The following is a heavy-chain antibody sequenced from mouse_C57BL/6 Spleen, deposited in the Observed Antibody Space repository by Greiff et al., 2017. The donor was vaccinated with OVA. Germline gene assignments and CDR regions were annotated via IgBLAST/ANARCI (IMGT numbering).Heavy chain of an antibody. CDR2: IRNKANNHAT. J-gene: IGHJ3*01. CDR3: TRTYDGPWFAY. D-gene: IGHD2-3*01. CDR1: GFTFSDAW. V-gene: IGHV6-6*01. Sequence: EVQRVESGGGLVQPGGSMKLSCAASGFTFSDAWMDWVRQSPEKGLEWVAEIRNKANNHATYYAESVKGRFTISRDDSKSSVYLHMNSLRAEDTGIYYCTRTYDGPWFAYWGQGTLVTVSA.